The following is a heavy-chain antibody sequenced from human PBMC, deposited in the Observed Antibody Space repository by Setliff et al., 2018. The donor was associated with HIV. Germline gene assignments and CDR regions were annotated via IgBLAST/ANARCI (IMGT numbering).Heavy chain of an antibody. CDR1: GGSISSSSYY. V-gene: IGHV4-39*07. D-gene: IGHD6-13*01. Sequence: PSETLSLTCIVSGGSISSSSYYWGWLRQPPGKGLEWIGTVYYSWSTYYNPTLKSRVTISVDTSENQFSLKLRSVTAADTAVYYCARDGYSSSWYVISGSFDYWGQGILVTVSS. J-gene: IGHJ4*02. CDR2: VYYSWST. CDR3: ARDGYSSSWYVISGSFDY.